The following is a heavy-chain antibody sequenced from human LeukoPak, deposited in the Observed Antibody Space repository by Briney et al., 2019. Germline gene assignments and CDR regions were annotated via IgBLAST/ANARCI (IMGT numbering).Heavy chain of an antibody. CDR3: ARDRAGYFYAMDV. CDR2: INWKSNNI. D-gene: IGHD6-13*01. Sequence: GWSLRLSCAASAFTFGDDAMHWVRQAPGKGLEWVSGINWKSNNIGYADSVKGRFTISRDNAKNSLYLQMNSLRTEDTALYYCARDRAGYFYAMDVWGQGTSVTVSS. V-gene: IGHV3-9*01. J-gene: IGHJ6*02. CDR1: AFTFGDDA.